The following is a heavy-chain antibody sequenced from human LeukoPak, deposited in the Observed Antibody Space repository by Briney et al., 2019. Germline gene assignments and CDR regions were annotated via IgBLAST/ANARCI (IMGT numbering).Heavy chain of an antibody. CDR1: GGSISSSGYY. J-gene: IGHJ5*02. V-gene: IGHV4-39*01. CDR2: IYYSGST. D-gene: IGHD3-22*01. Sequence: PSETLSLTCTVSGGSISSSGYYWGWIRQAPGKGLEWIGSIYYSGSTYDNPSLKSRVITSVDTSQNQFSLKLSSVTAADTAVYYCARLRHDRSGYYWFDPWGQGTLVTVSS. CDR3: ARLRHDRSGYYWFDP.